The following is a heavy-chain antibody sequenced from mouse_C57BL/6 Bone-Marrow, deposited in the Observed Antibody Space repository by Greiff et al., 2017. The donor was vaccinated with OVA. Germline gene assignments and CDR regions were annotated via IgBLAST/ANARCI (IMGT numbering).Heavy chain of an antibody. CDR3: ARLEDYDGED. D-gene: IGHD2-4*01. Sequence: VQRVESGAELVRPGASVKLSCKASGYTFTDYYINWVKQRPGQGLEWIARIYPGSGNTYYNEKFKGKATLTAEKSSSTAYMQLSSLTSEDSAVYFCARLEDYDGEDWGQGTTLTVSS. V-gene: IGHV1-76*01. J-gene: IGHJ2*01. CDR2: IYPGSGNT. CDR1: GYTFTDYY.